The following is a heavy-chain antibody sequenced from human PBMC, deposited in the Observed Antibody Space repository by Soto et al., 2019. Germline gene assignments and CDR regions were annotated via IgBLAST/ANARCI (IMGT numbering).Heavy chain of an antibody. J-gene: IGHJ3*02. CDR3: AKPMATLDAFDI. Sequence: GSLRLSCAASGFTFSSYGMHWVRQAPGKGLEWVAVISYDGSNKYYADSVKGRFTISRDNPKNTLYLQMNSLRAEDTAVYYCAKPMATLDAFDIWGQGTMVTVSS. V-gene: IGHV3-30*18. D-gene: IGHD5-12*01. CDR2: ISYDGSNK. CDR1: GFTFSSYG.